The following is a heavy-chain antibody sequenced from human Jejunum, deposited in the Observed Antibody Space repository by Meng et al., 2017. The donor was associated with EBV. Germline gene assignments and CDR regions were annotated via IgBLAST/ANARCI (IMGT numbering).Heavy chain of an antibody. Sequence: QAPLEQSGCELKKPGASWKVSCKASGYTFTSSGINWVRQAPGQGLEWMGWINTNTGYPTYAQDFTGRFVFSLDTSVSTAYLQITSLSTEDNAVYYCARVRPGGGWFDPWGQGTLVTVSS. V-gene: IGHV7-4-1*02. J-gene: IGHJ5*02. CDR3: ARVRPGGGWFDP. D-gene: IGHD2-8*02. CDR2: INTNTGYP. CDR1: GYTFTSSG.